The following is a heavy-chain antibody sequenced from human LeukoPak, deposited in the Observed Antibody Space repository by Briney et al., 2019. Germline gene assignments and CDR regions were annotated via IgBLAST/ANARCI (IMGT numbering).Heavy chain of an antibody. D-gene: IGHD6-19*01. Sequence: GGSLRLSCAASGFTFSSYSMNWVRQAPGKGLEWVSSISSSSSYIYYTDSVKGRFTMSRDNAKNSLYLQMNSLRAEDTAVYYCARRVWGGWYYFDYWGQGTLVTVSS. CDR1: GFTFSSYS. J-gene: IGHJ4*02. V-gene: IGHV3-21*01. CDR3: ARRVWGGWYYFDY. CDR2: ISSSSSYI.